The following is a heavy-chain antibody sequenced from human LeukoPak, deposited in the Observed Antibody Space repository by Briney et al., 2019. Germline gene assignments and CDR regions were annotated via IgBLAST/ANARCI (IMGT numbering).Heavy chain of an antibody. CDR2: INHSGST. V-gene: IGHV4-34*01. CDR3: ARETPRRGAYYFDY. Sequence: PSETLSLTCAVYGGSFSGYYWSWIRQPPGKGLEWIGEINHSGSTNYNPSLKSRVTISVDTSKNQFSLKLSSVTAADTAVYYCARETPRRGAYYFDYWGQGTLVTVSS. CDR1: GGSFSGYY. J-gene: IGHJ4*02.